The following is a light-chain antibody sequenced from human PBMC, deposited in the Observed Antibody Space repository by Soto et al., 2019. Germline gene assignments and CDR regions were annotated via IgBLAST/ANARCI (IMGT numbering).Light chain of an antibody. Sequence: EIVLTQSPGTLSLSPGERATLSCRASHSVSSSYLAWYQQKPCQAPRLLIYGAFSRAPGIPDRFSGSVSGTDLTLTISRLEPEDFAVYDCQQYGSSPNTFGQGTKLEIK. J-gene: IGKJ2*01. CDR1: HSVSSSY. V-gene: IGKV3-20*01. CDR3: QQYGSSPNT. CDR2: GAF.